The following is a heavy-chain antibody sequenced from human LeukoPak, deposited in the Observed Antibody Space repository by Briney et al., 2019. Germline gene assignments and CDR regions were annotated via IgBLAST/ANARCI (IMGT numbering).Heavy chain of an antibody. Sequence: PGGSLRLSCAASGFTFRSYSMNWVRQAPGKGLEWVSYITSSSSTIYYGDSVKGRFTISRDNAKNSLYLQMNSLRDEDTAVYYCVKDMYRIAAPAPGAWGQGTLVTVSS. CDR2: ITSSSSTI. V-gene: IGHV3-48*02. J-gene: IGHJ5*02. D-gene: IGHD6-13*01. CDR3: VKDMYRIAAPAPGA. CDR1: GFTFRSYS.